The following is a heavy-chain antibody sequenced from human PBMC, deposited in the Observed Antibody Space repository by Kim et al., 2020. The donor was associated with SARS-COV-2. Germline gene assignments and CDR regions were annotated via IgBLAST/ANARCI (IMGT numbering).Heavy chain of an antibody. CDR3: ARGGQVTTINSPDY. CDR1: GFTFSNYW. Sequence: GGSLRLSCAASGFTFSNYWMHWVRQAPGKGLVWVARIKSDASNPSYADFVEGRFTISRDNAENTVNLQMNSLRAEDGAVYYCARGGQVTTINSPDYWGQGSLVTVSS. CDR2: IKSDASNP. D-gene: IGHD4-4*01. V-gene: IGHV3-74*01. J-gene: IGHJ4*02.